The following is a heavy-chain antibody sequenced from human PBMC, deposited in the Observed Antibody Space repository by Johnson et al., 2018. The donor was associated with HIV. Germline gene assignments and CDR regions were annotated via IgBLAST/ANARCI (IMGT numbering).Heavy chain of an antibody. Sequence: QVQLVESGGGVVQPGRSLRLSCAASGFTFSSYGMHWVRQAPGKGLEWVAVVWYDGRNKYYADSVKGRFTISRDNSKNTLYLQMNSLRAEDTAVYYCARVRQWLVEEAFDIWGQGTMVTVSS. CDR3: ARVRQWLVEEAFDI. J-gene: IGHJ3*02. D-gene: IGHD6-19*01. CDR1: GFTFSSYG. CDR2: VWYDGRNK. V-gene: IGHV3-33*01.